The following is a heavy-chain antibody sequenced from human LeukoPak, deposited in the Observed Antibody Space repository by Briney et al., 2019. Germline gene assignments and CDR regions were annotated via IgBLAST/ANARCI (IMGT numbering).Heavy chain of an antibody. CDR1: GGSISSSIW. CDR2: IYHSGST. CDR3: TRRAGTDSNGAFDI. Sequence: SGTLSLTCAVSGGSISSSIWWTWVRQPPGKGLEWIGEIYHSGSTNYNPSLKSRLTISVDKSKNQFSLNLSSVTAADTAVYYCTRRAGTDSNGAFDIWGQGTMVTVSS. D-gene: IGHD6-19*01. V-gene: IGHV4-4*02. J-gene: IGHJ3*02.